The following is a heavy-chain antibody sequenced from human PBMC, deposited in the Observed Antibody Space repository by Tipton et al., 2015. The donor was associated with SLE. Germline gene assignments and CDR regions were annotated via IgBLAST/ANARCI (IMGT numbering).Heavy chain of an antibody. CDR2: ITNSGNT. D-gene: IGHD2-8*01. CDR1: GVSISGSRYY. J-gene: IGHJ5*02. Sequence: GLVKPSETLSLTCTVSGVSISGSRYYWDWISQPPGKGPEWIGRITNSGNTYYTPSFQSRATMSVDTSKNHFSLKLSSVTAADTAVYYCARHDTNYGRNWFDPWGQGTLVTVSS. CDR3: ARHDTNYGRNWFDP. V-gene: IGHV4-39*01.